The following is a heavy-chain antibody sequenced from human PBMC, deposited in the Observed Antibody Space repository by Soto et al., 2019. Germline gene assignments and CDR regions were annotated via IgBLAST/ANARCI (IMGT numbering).Heavy chain of an antibody. D-gene: IGHD3-10*01. CDR1: GGSISSYY. Sequence: PSETLSLTCTVSGGSISSYYWSWIRQSAGKGLEWIGRIYNGGNTRYNPSLKSRVTMSADTSKNQFSLRLNSVTAADTAVYNCARDRSDSYGLDVWGQGTTVTVSS. V-gene: IGHV4-4*07. J-gene: IGHJ6*02. CDR3: ARDRSDSYGLDV. CDR2: IYNGGNT.